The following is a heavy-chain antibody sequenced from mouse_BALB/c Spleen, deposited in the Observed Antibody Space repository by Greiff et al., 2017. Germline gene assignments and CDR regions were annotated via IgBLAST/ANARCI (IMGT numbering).Heavy chain of an antibody. Sequence: QVHVKQPGAELVKPGASVKLSCKASGYTFTSYWMHWVKQRPGQGLEWIGEIDPSDSYTNYNQKFKGKATLTVDKSSSTAYMQLSSLTSEDSAVYYCARSRYYGSSLYFDYWGQGTTLTVSS. CDR3: ARSRYYGSSLYFDY. V-gene: IGHV1-69*02. J-gene: IGHJ2*01. D-gene: IGHD1-1*01. CDR1: GYTFTSYW. CDR2: IDPSDSYT.